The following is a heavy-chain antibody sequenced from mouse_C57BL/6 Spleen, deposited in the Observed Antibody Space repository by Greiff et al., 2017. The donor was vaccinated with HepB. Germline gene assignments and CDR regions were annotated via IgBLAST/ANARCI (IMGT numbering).Heavy chain of an antibody. CDR1: GYTFTDYE. CDR3: TRGDYGNYVAWFAY. D-gene: IGHD2-1*01. V-gene: IGHV1-15*01. CDR2: IDPETGGT. Sequence: QVQLKESGAELVRPGASVTLSCKASGYTFTDYEMHWVKQTPVHGLEWIGAIDPETGGTAYNQKFKGKAILTADKSSSTAYMELRSLTSEDSAVYYCTRGDYGNYVAWFAYWGQGTLVTVSA. J-gene: IGHJ3*01.